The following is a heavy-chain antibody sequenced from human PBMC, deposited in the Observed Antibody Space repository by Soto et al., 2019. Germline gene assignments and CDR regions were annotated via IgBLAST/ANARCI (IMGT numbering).Heavy chain of an antibody. V-gene: IGHV1-46*01. CDR3: ARFRGSYGMDV. D-gene: IGHD3-10*01. Sequence: ASVKVSCKASGYTFTSYYMHWVRQAPGQGLEWMGIINPSGGSTSYAQKFQGRVTITADKSTSTAYMELSSLRSEDTAVYYCARFRGSYGMDVWGQGTTVTVSS. CDR2: INPSGGST. CDR1: GYTFTSYY. J-gene: IGHJ6*02.